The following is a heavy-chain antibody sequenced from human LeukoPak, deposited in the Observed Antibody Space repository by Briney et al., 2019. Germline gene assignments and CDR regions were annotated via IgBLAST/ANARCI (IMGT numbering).Heavy chain of an antibody. D-gene: IGHD3-10*01. V-gene: IGHV3-11*01. Sequence: GGSLRLSCSASGFPFSDYHMRWIRQAPGRGVEWVSYISGIGSAIYYADSVKGRVVISRDNAKKSLYLQMNSLRAEDTAVYYCARSPISMVRAFDYWGQGTQVTVSS. J-gene: IGHJ4*02. CDR3: ARSPISMVRAFDY. CDR1: GFPFSDYH. CDR2: ISGIGSAI.